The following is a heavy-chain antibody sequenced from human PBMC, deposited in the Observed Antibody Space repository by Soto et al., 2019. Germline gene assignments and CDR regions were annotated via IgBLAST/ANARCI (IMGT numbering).Heavy chain of an antibody. CDR3: AKGAPVGQYYGSSGYYD. CDR1: GFTFSSYA. CDR2: ISGSGGST. V-gene: IGHV3-23*01. Sequence: EVQLWESGGGLVQPGGSLRLFCEASGFTFSSYAMNWVRQAPGKGLEWVSVISGSGGSTYYADSVKGRFTISRDNSKNTLHLQMNSLRAEDTAVYYCAKGAPVGQYYGSSGYYDWGQGTLVTVSS. D-gene: IGHD3-22*01. J-gene: IGHJ4*02.